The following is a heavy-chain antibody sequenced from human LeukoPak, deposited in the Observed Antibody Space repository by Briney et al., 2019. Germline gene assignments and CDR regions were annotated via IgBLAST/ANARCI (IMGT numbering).Heavy chain of an antibody. CDR1: GYTFTGYY. J-gene: IGHJ6*02. CDR2: INPNSGGT. Sequence: ASVKVSCKASGYTFTGYYMHWVRQAPGQGLEWMGWINPNSGGTNYAQKFQGRVTMTRDTSTSTAYMELSRLRSDDTAVYYCAAPGATTVTTYYYYYGMDVWGQGTTVTVSS. V-gene: IGHV1-2*02. CDR3: AAPGATTVTTYYYYYGMDV. D-gene: IGHD4-11*01.